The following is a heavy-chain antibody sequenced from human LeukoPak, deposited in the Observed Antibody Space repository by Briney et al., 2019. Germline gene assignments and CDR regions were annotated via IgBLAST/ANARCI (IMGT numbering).Heavy chain of an antibody. D-gene: IGHD5-18*01. V-gene: IGHV4-59*01. CDR1: GGSISNYY. CDR3: ARAVPHVDTAMVTFFDY. J-gene: IGHJ4*02. CDR2: IYYSGST. Sequence: SETLSLTCTVSGGSISNYYWSWIRQPPGKGLEWIGYIYYSGSTNYNPSLKSRVTISVDTSKNQFSLKLSSVTAADTAVYYCARAVPHVDTAMVTFFDYWGQETLVTVSS.